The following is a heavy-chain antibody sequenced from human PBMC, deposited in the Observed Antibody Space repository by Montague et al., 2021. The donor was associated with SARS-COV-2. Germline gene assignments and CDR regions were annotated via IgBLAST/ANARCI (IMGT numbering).Heavy chain of an antibody. CDR2: IWYDGSKN. V-gene: IGHV3-33*01. CDR3: ARDSSSGSDWYYYYGMDV. D-gene: IGHD6-13*01. J-gene: IGHJ6*02. Sequence: SLRLSCAASGFTFSSYGMHWVRQAPGKGLEWVAIIWYDGSKNYYADSVKGRFTIPRDNSKNTLYLQMNTLRAEDTAVYYCARDSSSGSDWYYYYGMDVWGQGTTVTVSS. CDR1: GFTFSSYG.